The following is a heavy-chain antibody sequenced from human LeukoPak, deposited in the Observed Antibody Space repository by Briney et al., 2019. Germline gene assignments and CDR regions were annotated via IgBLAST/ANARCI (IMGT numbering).Heavy chain of an antibody. CDR1: GFTFSSYS. Sequence: PGGSLRLSCAASGFTFSSYSMNWVRQAPGKGLEWVSAISGSGGSTYYADSVKGRFTISRDNSRNTLYLQMNSLRAEDTAVYYCAKAVGVVPAANDFDYWGQGTLVTVSS. V-gene: IGHV3-23*01. CDR3: AKAVGVVPAANDFDY. CDR2: ISGSGGST. J-gene: IGHJ4*02. D-gene: IGHD2-2*01.